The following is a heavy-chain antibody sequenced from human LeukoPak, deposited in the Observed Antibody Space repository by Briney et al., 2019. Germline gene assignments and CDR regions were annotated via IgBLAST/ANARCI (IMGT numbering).Heavy chain of an antibody. CDR2: MNPNSGNT. Sequence: GPSVKVSCKASGYTFTSYDINWVRQATGHGREWMGWMNPNSGNTGYAQKFQGSVTMTRSTSISTAYMELSSLRSEDTAVYYCARGRWGSGNDYWRQGTLVTVSS. D-gene: IGHD3-10*01. V-gene: IGHV1-8*02. J-gene: IGHJ4*02. CDR3: ARGRWGSGNDY. CDR1: GYTFTSYD.